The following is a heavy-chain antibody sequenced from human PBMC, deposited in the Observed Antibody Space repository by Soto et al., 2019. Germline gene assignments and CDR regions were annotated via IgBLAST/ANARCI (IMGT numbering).Heavy chain of an antibody. CDR3: ARTSVDHNYYYYMDV. V-gene: IGHV4-39*01. Sequence: QLQLQESGPGLVKPSETLSLTCTVSGGSISSSSYYWGWIRQPPGKGLEWIGSIYYSGSTYYNPSLKSRVTISIDTSKNQFSLKLSSVTAADTAVYHCARTSVDHNYYYYMDVWGKGTTVTVSS. CDR1: GGSISSSSYY. J-gene: IGHJ6*03. CDR2: IYYSGST. D-gene: IGHD2-2*01.